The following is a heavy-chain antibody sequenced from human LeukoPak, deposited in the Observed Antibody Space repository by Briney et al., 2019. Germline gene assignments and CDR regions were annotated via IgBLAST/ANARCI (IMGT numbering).Heavy chain of an antibody. CDR1: GCTFTGYY. CDR3: ARDLDYYGSGSYYFPLDY. D-gene: IGHD3-10*01. Sequence: GASVKVSCKASGCTFTGYYMHWVRQAPGQGLEWMGRINPNSGGTNYAQKFQGRVTMTRDTSISTAYMELSRLRSDDTAVYYCARDLDYYGSGSYYFPLDYWGQGTLVTVSS. CDR2: INPNSGGT. V-gene: IGHV1-2*06. J-gene: IGHJ4*02.